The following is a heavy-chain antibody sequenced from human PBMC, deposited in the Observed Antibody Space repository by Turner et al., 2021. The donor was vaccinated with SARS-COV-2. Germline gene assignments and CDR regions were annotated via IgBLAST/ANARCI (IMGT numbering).Heavy chain of an antibody. CDR3: AREDDFWSGHHHYGMDV. CDR1: GFTFSTYS. D-gene: IGHD3-3*01. Sequence: EVQLVESGGGLVKPGGSLRLSCAASGFTFSTYSMNWVRQAPGKGLEWVSSISSSSIYIYYADSVKGRFTISRDNAKNSLYLQMNSLRAEDTAVYYCAREDDFWSGHHHYGMDVWGQGTTVTVSS. CDR2: ISSSSIYI. J-gene: IGHJ6*02. V-gene: IGHV3-21*01.